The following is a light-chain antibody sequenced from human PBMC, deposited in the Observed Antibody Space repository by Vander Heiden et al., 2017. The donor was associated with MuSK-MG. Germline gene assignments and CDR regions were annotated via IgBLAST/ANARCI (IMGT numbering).Light chain of an antibody. CDR2: DAS. CDR3: QQRSNWPWT. V-gene: IGKV3-11*01. CDR1: QSVSSN. J-gene: IGKJ1*01. Sequence: EIVLTQSPATLSLSPGERATLSCRASQSVSSNLAWYQRKPGQAPRLLIYDASNRATGIPARFSGSGSGTDFTLTISSLEPEGFAVYYCQQRSNWPWTFGPGTKVEIK.